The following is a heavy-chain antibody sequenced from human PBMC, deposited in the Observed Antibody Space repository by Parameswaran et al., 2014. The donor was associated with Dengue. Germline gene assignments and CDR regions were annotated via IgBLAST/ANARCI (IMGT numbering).Heavy chain of an antibody. J-gene: IGHJ4*02. Sequence: WIRQPPGKGLEWVSAISGSGGSTYYADSVKGRFTISRDNSKNTLYLQMNSLRAEDTAVYYCAKGLGPLQLWFLSFDYWGQGTLVTVSS. CDR2: ISGSGGST. CDR3: AKGLGPLQLWFLSFDY. D-gene: IGHD5-18*01. V-gene: IGHV3-23*01.